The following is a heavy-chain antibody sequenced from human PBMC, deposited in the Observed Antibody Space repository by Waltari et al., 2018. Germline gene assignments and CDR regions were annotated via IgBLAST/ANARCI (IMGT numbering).Heavy chain of an antibody. J-gene: IGHJ6*03. Sequence: QLQLQESGPGLVKPSETLSLTCTVSGDSVSGSGYYWGWIRQPPGKGLELIGSIYYSGNTYYNPSLKSRVTISVDTSKNQFSLKLSSVTAADTAVYYCAGSTYYDFLYYMDVWGKGTTVTISS. CDR3: AGSTYYDFLYYMDV. CDR2: IYYSGNT. V-gene: IGHV4-39*07. CDR1: GDSVSGSGYY. D-gene: IGHD3-3*01.